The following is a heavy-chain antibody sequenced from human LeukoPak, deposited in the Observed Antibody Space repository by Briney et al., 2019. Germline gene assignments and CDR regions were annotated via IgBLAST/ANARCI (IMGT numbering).Heavy chain of an antibody. D-gene: IGHD6-13*01. Sequence: GGSLRLSCAASGFTFSDSTMHWVRQASGKGLEWVGRIRSKANNYATTYAASANGRFTISRDDSKNTAYLQMNSLKTEDAAVYYCARSSIAALYWYFDLWGRGTLVTVSS. CDR1: GFTFSDST. CDR3: ARSSIAALYWYFDL. CDR2: IRSKANNYAT. V-gene: IGHV3-73*01. J-gene: IGHJ2*01.